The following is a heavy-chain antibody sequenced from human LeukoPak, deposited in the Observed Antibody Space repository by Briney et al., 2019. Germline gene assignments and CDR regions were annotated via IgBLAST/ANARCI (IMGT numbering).Heavy chain of an antibody. CDR3: GRGPIELWLHNGIDV. Sequence: GGSLRFYCSTSGFTFGDHAMSWVRQAPGNGLKWVGFIRSRAYRGTTEYAASVRDRFTISRDDSKSIAYLQMNSLKIDDTAVYFCGRGPIELWLHNGIDVWGQGTTVTVSS. J-gene: IGHJ6*02. CDR2: IRSRAYRGTT. D-gene: IGHD5-18*01. CDR1: GFTFGDHA. V-gene: IGHV3-49*04.